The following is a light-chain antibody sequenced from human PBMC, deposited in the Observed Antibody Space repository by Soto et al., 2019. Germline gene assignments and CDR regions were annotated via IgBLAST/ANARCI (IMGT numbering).Light chain of an antibody. V-gene: IGKV1-5*03. CDR2: TAS. Sequence: DIQMTQSPSSLSASVGDRFTITCRASHSIDNYLNWYHLKPGKAPKLLIYTASTLETGVPSRFSGSGSRTEFTLTISSLQPDDFATYYCQHYASFSGTFGQGTKVDIK. CDR1: HSIDNY. J-gene: IGKJ1*01. CDR3: QHYASFSGT.